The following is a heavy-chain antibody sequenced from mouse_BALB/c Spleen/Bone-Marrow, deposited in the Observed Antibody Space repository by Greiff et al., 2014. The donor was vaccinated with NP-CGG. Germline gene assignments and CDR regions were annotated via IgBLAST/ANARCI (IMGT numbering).Heavy chain of an antibody. CDR2: INPDSSTI. J-gene: IGHJ3*01. CDR3: ERLSYYGRFAY. Sequence: EVKLMESGGGLVQPGGSLKLSCAASGFDFSRYWMSWVRQAPGKGLEWIGEINPDSSTINYTPSLKDKFIISRDNAKNTLYLQMSKVRSEDTALYYCERLSYYGRFAYWGQGTLVPVSA. V-gene: IGHV4-1*02. CDR1: GFDFSRYW. D-gene: IGHD1-1*01.